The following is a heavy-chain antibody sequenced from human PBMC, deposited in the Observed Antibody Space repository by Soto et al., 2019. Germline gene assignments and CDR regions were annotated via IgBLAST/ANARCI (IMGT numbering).Heavy chain of an antibody. CDR2: IYPADSDT. CDR3: ARDKGTVAAAGTSPLDY. CDR1: GYFFTNYW. Sequence: GESLKISCKGSGYFFTNYWIGWVRQMPGKGLEWMGIIYPADSDTRYSPSFQGQVTISADKSITTAYLQWSSLKASDTAMYYCARDKGTVAAAGTSPLDYWGQGTLVTVSS. J-gene: IGHJ4*02. V-gene: IGHV5-51*01. D-gene: IGHD6-13*01.